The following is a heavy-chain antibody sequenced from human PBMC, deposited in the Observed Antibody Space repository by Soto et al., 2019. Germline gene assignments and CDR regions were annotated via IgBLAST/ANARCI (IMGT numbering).Heavy chain of an antibody. CDR1: GGSVRRGNYY. D-gene: IGHD2-21*01. V-gene: IGHV4-61*01. J-gene: IGHJ5*02. CDR3: ASKAPYSPFDP. CDR2: ISNSGRT. Sequence: PSETLSLTCTVSGGSVRRGNYYWSWIRQFPGKGLEWIGYISNSGRTNYNPSLMSRITILVDTSKNQFFLELRSVTAADTAVYYCASKAPYSPFDPWGQGTLVTVSS.